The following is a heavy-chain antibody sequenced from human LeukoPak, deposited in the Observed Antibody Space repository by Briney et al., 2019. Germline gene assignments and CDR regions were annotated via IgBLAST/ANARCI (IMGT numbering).Heavy chain of an antibody. CDR1: GFTFPSYP. CDR3: AKGGKWDVTPFDY. CDR2: ISGGGGST. D-gene: IGHD1-26*01. V-gene: IGHV3-23*01. J-gene: IGHJ4*02. Sequence: GGSRRLSCAASGFTFPSYPLNWFHQAQGKGLKGVSPISGGGGSTYYADSVKGRFTISRDNSKNTLYLQVNSLRAEDTAVYYCAKGGKWDVTPFDYWGQGTLVTVSS.